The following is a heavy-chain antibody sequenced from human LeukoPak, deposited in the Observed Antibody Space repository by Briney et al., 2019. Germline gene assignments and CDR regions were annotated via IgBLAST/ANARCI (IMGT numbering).Heavy chain of an antibody. Sequence: SETLSLTCTVSGGSISSAGYYWSWIRQHPGKGLEWIGYIYYSGSTYYNSSLKSRLTLSVDTSKSQFSLKLRSVTAADTAVYYCARVLRMTAVITDAFDIWGQGTMLTVSS. V-gene: IGHV4-31*03. J-gene: IGHJ3*02. CDR2: IYYSGST. CDR3: ARVLRMTAVITDAFDI. CDR1: GGSISSAGYY. D-gene: IGHD3-9*01.